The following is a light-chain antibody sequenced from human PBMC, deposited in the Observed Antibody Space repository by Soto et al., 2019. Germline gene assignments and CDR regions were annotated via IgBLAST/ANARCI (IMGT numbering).Light chain of an antibody. V-gene: IGKV3-20*01. CDR3: QQYGSSPPVT. J-gene: IGKJ4*01. CDR2: AAS. Sequence: EIVLTQSPGTLSLSPGERATLSCRASQSVSSSYLVWHQQKPGQAPRLLIYAASRRATGIPDRFSGSGSGTDFTLTISRLEPEDFAVYYCQQYGSSPPVTFGGGTKVDIK. CDR1: QSVSSSY.